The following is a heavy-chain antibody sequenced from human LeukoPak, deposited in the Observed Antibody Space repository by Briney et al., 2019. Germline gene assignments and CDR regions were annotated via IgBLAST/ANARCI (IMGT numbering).Heavy chain of an antibody. CDR1: GFTFSNAW. J-gene: IGHJ4*02. CDR2: ISSSSRTI. V-gene: IGHV3-48*01. CDR3: TRQIYYSDY. Sequence: GGSLRLSCAASGFTFSNAWMSWVRQAPGKGLEWISYISSSSRTIYYADSVKGRFTISRDNAKNSLSLQMSSLRAEDTAIYYCTRQIYYSDYWGQGILVTVSS. D-gene: IGHD2/OR15-2a*01.